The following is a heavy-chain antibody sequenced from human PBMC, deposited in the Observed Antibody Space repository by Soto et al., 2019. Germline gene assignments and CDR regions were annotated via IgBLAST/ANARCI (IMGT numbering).Heavy chain of an antibody. CDR1: GFTFSIYS. Sequence: EVQLVESGGGLVEPGGSLRLSCVASGFTFSIYSMNWVRQAPGRGLEWVSYISGSSSSIYYADSVKGRFTISRDNAKNSRYLQMNSLTAEDTAVYYCARKDSSGSGSPHFDYWGQGTLVTVSS. CDR3: ARKDSSGSGSPHFDY. D-gene: IGHD3-10*01. V-gene: IGHV3-48*01. J-gene: IGHJ4*02. CDR2: ISGSSSSI.